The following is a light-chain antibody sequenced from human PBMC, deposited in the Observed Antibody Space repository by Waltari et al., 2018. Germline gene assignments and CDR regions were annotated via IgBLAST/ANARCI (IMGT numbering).Light chain of an antibody. J-gene: IGLJ1*01. CDR1: GSDVGGFNL. CDR2: ELN. CDR3: GSYTVTNNLYV. Sequence: QSALTQPPSASGSPGQSVTISCTGTGSDVGGFNLVSWYQQRPGKAPNLLMFELNKRTSGVSSRFSGSKSANAASLTISGLQAEDEGDYYCGSYTVTNNLYVFGTGTKVTVL. V-gene: IGLV2-8*01.